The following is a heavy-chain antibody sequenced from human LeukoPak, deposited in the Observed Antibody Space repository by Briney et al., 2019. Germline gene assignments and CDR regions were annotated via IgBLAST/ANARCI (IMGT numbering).Heavy chain of an antibody. D-gene: IGHD6-19*01. CDR3: AKVLSGWYGLDY. J-gene: IGHJ4*02. CDR2: ISGSGGST. Sequence: GGSLRLSCAASGFTFSSYAMSWVRQAPGKGLEWVSAISGSGGSTYYADSVKGRFTISRDNSKNTLYLQMNSLRAEDSAVYYCAKVLSGWYGLDYWGQGTLVTVSS. V-gene: IGHV3-23*01. CDR1: GFTFSSYA.